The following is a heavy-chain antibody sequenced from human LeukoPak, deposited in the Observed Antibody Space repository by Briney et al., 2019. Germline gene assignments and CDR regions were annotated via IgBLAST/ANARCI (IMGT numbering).Heavy chain of an antibody. J-gene: IGHJ4*02. Sequence: SETLSLTFAVYGGSFSGYYWSWIRQPPGKGLEWIGEINHSGSTNYNPSLKSRVTISVDTSKNQFSLKLSSVTAADTAVYYCARGRSFVWGSYRYTAPLDYWGQGTLVTVSS. V-gene: IGHV4-34*01. CDR1: GGSFSGYY. D-gene: IGHD3-16*02. CDR2: INHSGST. CDR3: ARGRSFVWGSYRYTAPLDY.